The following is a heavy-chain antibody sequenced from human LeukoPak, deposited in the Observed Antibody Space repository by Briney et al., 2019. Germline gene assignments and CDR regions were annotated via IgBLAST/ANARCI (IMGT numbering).Heavy chain of an antibody. V-gene: IGHV1-2*02. D-gene: IGHD2/OR15-2a*01. CDR2: INPNTGGT. CDR1: GYTFTDYY. Sequence: ASVTVSCKASGYTFTDYYIHWLRQAPGQGLEWMGWINPNTGGTNYAQKFQGRVTMTRDTSISTAYMELSRLRSDDTAVFYCARGASVSVLYYFYYYMDVWGKGTTVTISS. CDR3: ARGASVSVLYYFYYYMDV. J-gene: IGHJ6*03.